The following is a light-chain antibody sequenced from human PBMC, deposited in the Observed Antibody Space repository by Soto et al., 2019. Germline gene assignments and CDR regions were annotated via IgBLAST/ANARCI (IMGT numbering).Light chain of an antibody. CDR3: CSYAGSYV. CDR2: DVS. J-gene: IGLJ1*01. V-gene: IGLV2-11*01. Sequence: QSALTQPRSVSGSPGQSVTISCTGTSSDVGGYNYVSWYQQHPGKAPKLMIYDVSKRPSGVPDRLSGSKSGNTASLTISGLQAEEEADYYCCSYAGSYVFGTGTTVTVL. CDR1: SSDVGGYNY.